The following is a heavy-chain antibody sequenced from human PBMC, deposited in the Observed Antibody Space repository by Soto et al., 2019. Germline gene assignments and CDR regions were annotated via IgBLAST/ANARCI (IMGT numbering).Heavy chain of an antibody. J-gene: IGHJ4*02. V-gene: IGHV3-23*01. CDR2: ISGSGGST. CDR3: AKGSNRGSGSYPWYFDY. D-gene: IGHD3-10*01. Sequence: GGSLRLSCAASGFTFSSYAMSWVRQAPGKGLEWVSAISGSGGSTYYADSVKGRFTISRDNSKNTLYLQMNSLRAEDTAVYYCAKGSNRGSGSYPWYFDYWGQGTLVTVSS. CDR1: GFTFSSYA.